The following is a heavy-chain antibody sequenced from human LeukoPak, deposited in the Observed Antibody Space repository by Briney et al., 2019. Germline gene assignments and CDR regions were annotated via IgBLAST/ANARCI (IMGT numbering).Heavy chain of an antibody. CDR1: GFTFSSYG. J-gene: IGHJ4*02. D-gene: IGHD3-22*01. CDR3: AKEKDYDKYYFDY. V-gene: IGHV3-33*06. CDR2: IWYDGSNK. Sequence: GGSLRLSCAASGFTFSSYGMHWVRQAPGKGLEWVAVIWYDGSNKYYADSVKGRFTISRDNSKNTLYLQMNSLRAEDTAVYYCAKEKDYDKYYFDYWGQGTLVSVSS.